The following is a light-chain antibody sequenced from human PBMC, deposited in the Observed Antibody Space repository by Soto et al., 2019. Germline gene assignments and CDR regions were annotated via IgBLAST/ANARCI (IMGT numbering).Light chain of an antibody. J-gene: IGLJ2*01. CDR2: DDS. V-gene: IGLV3-21*02. Sequence: SYELTQPPSVSVAPGQTARITCGGNNIGSDSVHWYQQRPGQAPVLVVYDDSGRPSGIPERISGSNSGNTATLTISRVEAGDEAYYYCQVWDSSSDHVVFGGGTKLTVL. CDR1: NIGSDS. CDR3: QVWDSSSDHVV.